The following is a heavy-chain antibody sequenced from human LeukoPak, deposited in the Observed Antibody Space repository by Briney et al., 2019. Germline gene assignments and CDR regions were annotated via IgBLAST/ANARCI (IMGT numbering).Heavy chain of an antibody. CDR1: GYTLTSYY. Sequence: ASVKVSCKASGYTLTSYYMNWVRYATAQGIEWMGIINPIGGSTSYAQKFQGRVPMTRDTSTSTVYMELSSLRSEDTDVYYCASSRDYYGSGSYYWGQGTLVTVSS. CDR2: INPIGGST. D-gene: IGHD3-10*01. CDR3: ASSRDYYGSGSYY. V-gene: IGHV1-46*01. J-gene: IGHJ4*02.